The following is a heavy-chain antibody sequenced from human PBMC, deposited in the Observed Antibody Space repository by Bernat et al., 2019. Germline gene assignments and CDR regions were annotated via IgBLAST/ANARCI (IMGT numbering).Heavy chain of an antibody. D-gene: IGHD2-15*01. J-gene: IGHJ3*02. CDR1: GFIFSNYN. Sequence: EVQLVESGGGLVKPGGSLRLSCAASGFIFSNYNMNWVRQAPGKGLEWVSSISSSSTYIYYADSVKGRFTISRDNAKNSLYLQMNSLRAEDTAVYYCASRYCSGGSCHAFEIWGQGTMVTVSS. CDR3: ASRYCSGGSCHAFEI. V-gene: IGHV3-21*01. CDR2: ISSSSTYI.